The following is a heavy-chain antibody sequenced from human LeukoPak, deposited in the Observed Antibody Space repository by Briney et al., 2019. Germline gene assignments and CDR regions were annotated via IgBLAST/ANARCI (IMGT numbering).Heavy chain of an antibody. V-gene: IGHV3-48*04. J-gene: IGHJ5*02. CDR3: ARGIRSWHGRGWFDP. CDR1: GFTFSSYS. CDR2: ISSSSSTI. Sequence: PGGSLRLSCAASGFTFSSYSMNWVRQAPGKGLEWVSYISSSSSTIYYADSVKGRFTISRDNAKNSLYLQMNSLRAEDTAVYYCARGIRSWHGRGWFDPWGQGTLVTVSS. D-gene: IGHD6-13*01.